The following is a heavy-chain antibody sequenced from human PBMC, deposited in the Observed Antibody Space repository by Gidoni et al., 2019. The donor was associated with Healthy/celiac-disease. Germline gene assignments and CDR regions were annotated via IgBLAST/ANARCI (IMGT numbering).Heavy chain of an antibody. CDR1: GVTVSSNY. V-gene: IGHV3-53*04. CDR3: ARDTRTDHLQRYGMDV. J-gene: IGHJ6*02. Sequence: EVQLVESGGGLVQPGGSLRLSCAASGVTVSSNYMSWVRQAPGKGLEWVSVIYSGGSTYYADSVKGRFTISRHNSKNTLYLQMNSLRAEDTAVYYCARDTRTDHLQRYGMDVWGQGTTVTVSS. CDR2: IYSGGST.